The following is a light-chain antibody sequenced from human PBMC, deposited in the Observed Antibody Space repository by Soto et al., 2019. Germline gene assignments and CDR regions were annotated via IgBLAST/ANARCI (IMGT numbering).Light chain of an antibody. CDR2: AAS. J-gene: IGKJ3*01. V-gene: IGKV1-39*01. Sequence: DIQMTQSPSSLSASVGDRVTITCRASQSISSYLNWYQQKPGKAPKLLIYAASSLQSGVPSRFSGSGSCTDFTLTISCLQPEDFATYYCQQSYSTPLIFGPGTKVDIK. CDR3: QQSYSTPLI. CDR1: QSISSY.